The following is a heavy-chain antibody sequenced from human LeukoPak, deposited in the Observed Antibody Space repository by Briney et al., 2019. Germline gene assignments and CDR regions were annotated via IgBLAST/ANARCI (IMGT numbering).Heavy chain of an antibody. CDR1: GGSISSGGYS. D-gene: IGHD2-2*01. CDR3: ARHSAVVVPAAIWRPLDY. CDR2: IYHSGST. Sequence: SETLSLTCAVSGGSISSGGYSWSWIRQPPGKGLEWIGYIYHSGSTYYNPSLKSRVTISVDTSKNQFSLKLSSVTAADTAVYYCARHSAVVVPAAIWRPLDYWGQGTQVTVSS. V-gene: IGHV4-30-2*01. J-gene: IGHJ4*02.